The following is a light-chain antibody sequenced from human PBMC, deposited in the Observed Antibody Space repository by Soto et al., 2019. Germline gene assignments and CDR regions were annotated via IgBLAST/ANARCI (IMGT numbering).Light chain of an antibody. CDR1: QSVSSNY. J-gene: IGKJ3*01. Sequence: EIVLTQSPGTLSWSPGERATLSCRASQSVSSNYLAGYQQKPGQAPRLLIYGASSRANGIPDRFSGSGSGTNVTLTINRMEPEDFAVYYCQQYSTSARLTFGPGTKVDI. CDR2: GAS. CDR3: QQYSTSARLT. V-gene: IGKV3-20*01.